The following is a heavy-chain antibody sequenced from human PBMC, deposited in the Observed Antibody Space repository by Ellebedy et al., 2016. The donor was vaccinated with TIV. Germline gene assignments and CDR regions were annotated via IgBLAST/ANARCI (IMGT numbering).Heavy chain of an antibody. V-gene: IGHV4-59*08. CDR2: IQYSGIT. Sequence: MPSETLSLTCTVSGGSISSYYWSWIRQPPGKGLEWIGYIQYSGITNYNPSLKSRVTISLDTSKTQFSLKLSSATAADTAGYYCASLPINAIFGVVLFYGMDVWGQGTTVTVSS. D-gene: IGHD3-3*01. CDR1: GGSISSYY. J-gene: IGHJ6*02. CDR3: ASLPINAIFGVVLFYGMDV.